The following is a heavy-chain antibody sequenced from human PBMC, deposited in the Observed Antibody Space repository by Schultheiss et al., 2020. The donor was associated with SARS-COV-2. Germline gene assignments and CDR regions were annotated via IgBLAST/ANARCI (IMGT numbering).Heavy chain of an antibody. D-gene: IGHD2-15*01. J-gene: IGHJ5*02. CDR2: ISAGNGNT. Sequence: ASVKVSCKASGYTFTSYGISWVRQAPGQGLEWMGWISAGNGNTKYSQKFQGRVTITRDTSASTAYMELSSLRSEDTAVYYCARDSNLLPGYCSGGSCYSSGFWFDPWGQGTLVTVSS. CDR1: GYTFTSYG. V-gene: IGHV1-18*01. CDR3: ARDSNLLPGYCSGGSCYSSGFWFDP.